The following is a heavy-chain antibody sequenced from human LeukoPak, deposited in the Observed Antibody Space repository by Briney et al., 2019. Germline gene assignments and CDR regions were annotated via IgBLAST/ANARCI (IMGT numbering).Heavy chain of an antibody. Sequence: PSETLSLTCTVSGGSISSYYWSWIRQPPGKGLEWIGYIYYSGSTNYNPSLKSRVTISVDTSKNQFSLKLSSVTAADTAVYYCARDLTTVTNGGFDSWGQGTLVTVSS. CDR1: GGSISSYY. V-gene: IGHV4-59*08. J-gene: IGHJ4*02. CDR2: IYYSGST. D-gene: IGHD4-17*01. CDR3: ARDLTTVTNGGFDS.